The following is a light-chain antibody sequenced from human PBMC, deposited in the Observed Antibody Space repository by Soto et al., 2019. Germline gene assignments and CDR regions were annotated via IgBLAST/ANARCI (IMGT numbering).Light chain of an antibody. V-gene: IGKV1-9*01. J-gene: IGKJ2*01. Sequence: DVQLTQSPSFLSASVGDRVTITCRASQGIRSHLAWYQQTPGRGPKLLIYAASTLLSGVPSRFSGSGFGTEFTLAISNLQPEDFATYYCQQVDGYPHTFGQGTKLEI. CDR3: QQVDGYPHT. CDR2: AAS. CDR1: QGIRSH.